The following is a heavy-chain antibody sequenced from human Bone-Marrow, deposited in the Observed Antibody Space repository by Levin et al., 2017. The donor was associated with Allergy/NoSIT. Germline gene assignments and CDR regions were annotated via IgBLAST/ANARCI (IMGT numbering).Heavy chain of an antibody. CDR1: GYSFTSYW. CDR3: ASPGEGLRYFDWFFDY. D-gene: IGHD3-9*01. V-gene: IGHV5-51*01. J-gene: IGHJ4*02. Sequence: GESLKISCKGSGYSFTSYWIGWVRQMPGKGLEWMGIIYPGDSDTRYSPSFQGQVTISADKSISTAYLQWSSLKASDTAMYYCASPGEGLRYFDWFFDYWGQGTLVTVSS. CDR2: IYPGDSDT.